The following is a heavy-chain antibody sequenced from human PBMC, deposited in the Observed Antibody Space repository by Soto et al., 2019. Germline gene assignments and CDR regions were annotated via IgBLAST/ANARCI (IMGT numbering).Heavy chain of an antibody. V-gene: IGHV3-23*01. D-gene: IGHD6-19*01. CDR3: AKERSSGWSLDY. Sequence: PGGSLRLSCTASGFTFSSYAMSWVRQAPGKGPEWVSGISDSGGYTYYGDSVKGRFTVSRDNSKNTLYLQMNSLRAEDTAVFYCAKERSSGWSLDYWGQGTLVTVSS. J-gene: IGHJ4*02. CDR2: ISDSGGYT. CDR1: GFTFSSYA.